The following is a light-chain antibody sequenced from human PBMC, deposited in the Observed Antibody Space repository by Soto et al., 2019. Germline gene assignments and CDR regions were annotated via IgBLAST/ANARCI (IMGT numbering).Light chain of an antibody. V-gene: IGKV1-5*01. CDR1: QRIVRW. Sequence: DIQMTRSPSTLYASVGHRVTITCRASQRIVRWLAWYQQKPGKSPNLLIYDASTLQSGVPSRFSGSASGTEFNLTIDSLQSDDSATYYCQQYNSYSTFGQGTKVDI. J-gene: IGKJ1*01. CDR3: QQYNSYST. CDR2: DAS.